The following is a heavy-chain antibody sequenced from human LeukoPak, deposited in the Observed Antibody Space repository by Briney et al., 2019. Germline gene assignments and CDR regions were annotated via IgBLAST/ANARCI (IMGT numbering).Heavy chain of an antibody. Sequence: PGGSLRLSCAASGFTFSSYAMHWVRQAPGKGLEYVSAISSNGGSTYYANSVKGRFTISRDNSKNTLYLQMGSLRAEDMAVYYCASSYSSSHYFDYWGQGTLVTVSS. CDR1: GFTFSSYA. D-gene: IGHD6-6*01. J-gene: IGHJ4*02. CDR3: ASSYSSSHYFDY. V-gene: IGHV3-64*01. CDR2: ISSNGGST.